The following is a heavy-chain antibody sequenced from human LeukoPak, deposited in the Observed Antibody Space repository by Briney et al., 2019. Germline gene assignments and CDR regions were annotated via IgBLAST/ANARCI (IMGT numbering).Heavy chain of an antibody. CDR2: LYRGGNS. D-gene: IGHD3-10*01. CDR1: GFSFSSHI. V-gene: IGHV3-53*04. J-gene: IGHJ4*02. Sequence: GGSLRLSWAASGFSFSSHIMTWVRQAPGEGLEWISVLYRGGNSLHADAVQGRFTISRNTSENTLYLQMNSLTYEDTAVYYCARGGRFGEDHFDYWGQGILVTVSS. CDR3: ARGGRFGEDHFDY.